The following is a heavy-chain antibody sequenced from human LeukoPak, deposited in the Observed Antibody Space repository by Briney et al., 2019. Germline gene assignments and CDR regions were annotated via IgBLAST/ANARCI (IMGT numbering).Heavy chain of an antibody. D-gene: IGHD3-22*01. CDR3: ARRRRSISPIGDY. V-gene: IGHV3-7*01. J-gene: IGHJ4*02. Sequence: GGSLRLSCAASGFTFSSYWMSWVRQAPGKGLEWVANIKQDGSEKYYVDSVKGRFTISRDNAKNSLYLQMNSLRAEDTAVYYCARRRRSISPIGDYWGQGTLVTVSS. CDR1: GFTFSSYW. CDR2: IKQDGSEK.